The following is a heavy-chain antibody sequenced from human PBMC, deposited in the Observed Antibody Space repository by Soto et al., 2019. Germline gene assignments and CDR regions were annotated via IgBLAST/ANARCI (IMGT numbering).Heavy chain of an antibody. CDR2: ISNEGSDE. CDR1: GLTFRTYG. D-gene: IGHD2-15*01. V-gene: IGHV3-30*18. CDR3: AKGCGSGGSCYIIDY. J-gene: IGHJ4*02. Sequence: QVQLVASGGGVVQPGRSLRLSCEVSGLTFRTYGMHWVRQAPGKGLEWVAIISNEGSDEKYADSVKGRFTISRDNSKNTLYLQMNSLRVEDTAVYYCAKGCGSGGSCYIIDYWGQETLVTVSS.